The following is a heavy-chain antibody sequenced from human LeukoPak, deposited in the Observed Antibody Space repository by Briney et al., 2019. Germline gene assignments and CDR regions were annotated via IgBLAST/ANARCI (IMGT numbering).Heavy chain of an antibody. CDR1: GYTFTSYY. CDR2: LNPSGGST. CDR3: ARFPGGSSALPGDFDY. Sequence: ASVKVSCKASGYTFTSYYMHWVRQAPGQGLEWMGILNPSGGSTSYAQKFQGRVTMTRDTSTSTVYMELSSLRSEDTAVYYCARFPGGSSALPGDFDYWGQGTLVTVSS. D-gene: IGHD2-2*01. J-gene: IGHJ4*02. V-gene: IGHV1-46*01.